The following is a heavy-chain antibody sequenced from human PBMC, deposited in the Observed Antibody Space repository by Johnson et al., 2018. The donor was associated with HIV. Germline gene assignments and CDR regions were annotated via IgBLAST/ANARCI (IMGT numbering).Heavy chain of an antibody. CDR1: GFTFSSYW. CDR3: AKVKYYDILTGDPGAFDI. D-gene: IGHD3-9*01. CDR2: IKQDGSEK. Sequence: VQLAESGGGLVQPGGSLRLSCAASGFTFSSYWMSWVRQAPGKGLDWVANIKQDGSEKYYVDSVKGRFTISRDNAKNSLYLQMNSLRAEDTAVYYCAKVKYYDILTGDPGAFDIWGQGTMVTVS. J-gene: IGHJ3*02. V-gene: IGHV3-7*02.